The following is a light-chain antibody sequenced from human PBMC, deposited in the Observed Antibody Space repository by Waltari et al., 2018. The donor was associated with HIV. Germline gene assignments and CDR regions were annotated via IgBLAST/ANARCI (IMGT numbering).Light chain of an antibody. CDR2: VAS. V-gene: IGKV1-39*01. CDR3: QQSYTAPRT. J-gene: IGKJ1*01. Sequence: DIQLTQSPSSLSASLGDRITINCRASQDVASYLNWYRHRPGTAPQLLIYVASNLQTGVPSRFSASGSGTDFSLTIDGIQREDFATYFCQQSYTAPRTFGLGTKVE. CDR1: QDVASY.